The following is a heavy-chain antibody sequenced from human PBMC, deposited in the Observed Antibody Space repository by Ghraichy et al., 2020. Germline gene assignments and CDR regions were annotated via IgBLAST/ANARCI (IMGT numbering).Heavy chain of an antibody. V-gene: IGHV4-31*03. CDR1: GGSISSAGYY. D-gene: IGHD5-18*01. Sequence: SETLSLTCTVSGGSISSAGYYWSWIRQHPEKGLEWIGYMYYGGSSYYNPSLTSRVTMSVDTSQNQFSLKLSSLTAADTAVYYCASTKTAIVSLDYWGQGTLVTVSS. J-gene: IGHJ4*02. CDR2: MYYGGSS. CDR3: ASTKTAIVSLDY.